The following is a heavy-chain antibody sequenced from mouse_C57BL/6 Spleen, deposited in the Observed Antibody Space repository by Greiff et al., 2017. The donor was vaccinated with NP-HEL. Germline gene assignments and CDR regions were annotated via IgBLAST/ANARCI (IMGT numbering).Heavy chain of an antibody. CDR3: ASFITSFYVAY. CDR1: GYTFNSYW. J-gene: IGHJ3*01. D-gene: IGHD1-2*01. V-gene: IGHV1-50*01. CDR2: LDPSDSYT. Sequence: QVHVKQPGAELVKPGASVKLSCKASGYTFNSYWMQWVKQRPGQGLEWIGELDPSDSYTNYNQKFKGKATLTVDTSSITAYMQLCILTSTYSSFYYCASFITSFYVAYWGQGTLVTVSA.